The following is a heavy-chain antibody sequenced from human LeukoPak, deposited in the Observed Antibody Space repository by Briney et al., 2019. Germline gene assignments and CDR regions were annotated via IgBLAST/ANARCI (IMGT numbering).Heavy chain of an antibody. Sequence: GGSLRLSCAASGFTFSRYWMNWVRQAPGKGLEWVANINHDGSEKYYVDSVKGRFTISRDNAKNSLYLQMNSLRAEDTAVYYCARDEDDYVWGSYRHFDFRGQGTLVTVSS. CDR3: ARDEDDYVWGSYRHFDF. CDR2: INHDGSEK. V-gene: IGHV3-7*01. D-gene: IGHD3-16*02. J-gene: IGHJ4*02. CDR1: GFTFSRYW.